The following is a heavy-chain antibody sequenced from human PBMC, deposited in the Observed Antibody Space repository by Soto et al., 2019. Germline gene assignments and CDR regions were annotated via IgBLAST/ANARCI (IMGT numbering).Heavy chain of an antibody. J-gene: IGHJ6*02. D-gene: IGHD6-25*01. CDR3: GRLDQRQDCYYNDMDV. V-gene: IGHV4-34*01. CDR2: INHSGST. CDR1: GGSFSDNS. Sequence: QVQLQQWGAGLLKPSETLSLTCAVYGGSFSDNSWSWIRQPPGKGLEWIGEINHSGSTNYNQSLKSRVTISVDTPKHQFSLKLSSVTAADTAVYYCGRLDQRQDCYYNDMDVWGQGTTVTVSS.